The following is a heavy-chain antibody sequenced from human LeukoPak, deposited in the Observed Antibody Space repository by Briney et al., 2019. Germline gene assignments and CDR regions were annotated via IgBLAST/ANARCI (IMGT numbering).Heavy chain of an antibody. CDR1: GYTFTGYY. J-gene: IGHJ4*02. CDR3: ARDSPTSIAAAGTDY. Sequence: VASVKVSCKASGYTFTGYYMHWVRQAPGQGLEWMGRINPNSGGTNYAQKFQGRVTMTRDTSISTAYMELSRLRSDDTAVYYCARDSPTSIAAAGTDYWGQGTLVTVSS. D-gene: IGHD6-13*01. V-gene: IGHV1-2*06. CDR2: INPNSGGT.